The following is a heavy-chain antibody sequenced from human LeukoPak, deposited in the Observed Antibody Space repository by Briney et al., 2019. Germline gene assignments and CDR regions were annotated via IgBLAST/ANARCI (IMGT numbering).Heavy chain of an antibody. CDR2: INHSGST. J-gene: IGHJ4*02. Sequence: PSETLSLTCAVYGGSFSGYYWSWIRQPPGKGLEWIGEINHSGSTNYNPSLKSRVTISVDTSKNQFSLMLSSVTAADTAVYYCARDGYDILTGYRFYYFDYWGQGTLVTVSS. V-gene: IGHV4-34*01. D-gene: IGHD3-9*01. CDR3: ARDGYDILTGYRFYYFDY. CDR1: GGSFSGYY.